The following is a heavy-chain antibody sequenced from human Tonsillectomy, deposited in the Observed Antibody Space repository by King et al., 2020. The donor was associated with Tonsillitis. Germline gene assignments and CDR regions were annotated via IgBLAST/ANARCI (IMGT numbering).Heavy chain of an antibody. J-gene: IGHJ4*02. CDR3: ASSPIYYYDNRGFFDF. CDR2: IIPISGTA. D-gene: IGHD3-22*01. V-gene: IGHV1-69*01. Sequence: LQLVQSGAEVKKPGSSVKVSCKASGGTFSSYAVAWVRQAPGQGLEWMGEIIPISGTANYAQKFQDGVTITADDSTSTAYMELSSLRSDDTAVYYCASSPIYYYDNRGFFDFWGQGTLVTVSS. CDR1: GGTFSSYA.